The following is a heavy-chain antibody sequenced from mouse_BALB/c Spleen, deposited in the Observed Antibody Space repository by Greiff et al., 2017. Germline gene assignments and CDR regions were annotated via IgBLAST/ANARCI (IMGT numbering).Heavy chain of an antibody. CDR2: FYPGSGGT. CDR3: ARSGNYVGFAY. Sequence: QVQLQQSGAELVKPGASVKLSCKASGYTFTEYTIHWVKQRSGQGLEWIGWFYPGSGGTNYNEKFKGKATLTADKSSSTAYMQLSSLTSDDSAVYFCARSGNYVGFAYWGQGTLVTVSA. CDR1: GYTFTEYT. D-gene: IGHD2-1*01. J-gene: IGHJ3*01. V-gene: IGHV1-62-2*01.